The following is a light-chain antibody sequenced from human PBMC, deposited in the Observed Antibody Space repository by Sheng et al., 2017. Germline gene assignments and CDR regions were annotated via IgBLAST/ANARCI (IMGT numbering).Light chain of an antibody. CDR3: QQLNLYPRT. V-gene: IGKV1-9*01. J-gene: IGKJ1*01. CDR2: ATS. Sequence: EIHLTQSPSSCLRCGDRVTITCRASQGISTYLAWYQQKAGKAPKLLIYATSTLQRGVPSRFSGSGSGTEFTLTITSLQPDDFATYYCQQLNLYPRTFGQGTTVEI. CDR1: QGISTY.